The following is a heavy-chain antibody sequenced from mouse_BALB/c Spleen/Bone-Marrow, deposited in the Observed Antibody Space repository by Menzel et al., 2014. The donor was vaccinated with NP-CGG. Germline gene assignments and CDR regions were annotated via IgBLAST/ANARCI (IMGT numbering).Heavy chain of an antibody. V-gene: IGHV1-69*02. CDR1: GYTFTSYW. CDR2: IDPSDSET. CDR3: ARRGYGYGFAY. Sequence: QVQLQQSGAELVKPGAPVKLSCKASGYTFTSYWMNWVKQRPGRGLEWIGRIDPSDSETHYNQKFKDKATLTVDKSSSTAYIQLSSLTSEDSAVYYCARRGYGYGFAYWGQGTLATVSA. J-gene: IGHJ3*01. D-gene: IGHD1-2*01.